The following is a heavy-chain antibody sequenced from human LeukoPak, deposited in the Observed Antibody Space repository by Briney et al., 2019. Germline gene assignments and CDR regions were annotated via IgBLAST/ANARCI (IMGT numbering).Heavy chain of an antibody. J-gene: IGHJ4*02. D-gene: IGHD5-18*01. CDR1: GFTFSSYA. CDR2: ISGSGGST. CDR3: ARESDSYGQSHDY. Sequence: PGGSLRLSCAASGFTFSSYAMSWVRQAPGKGLEWVSAISGSGGSTYYADSVKGRFTISRDNAKNSLYLQMNSLRAEDTAVYYCARESDSYGQSHDYWGQGTLVTVSS. V-gene: IGHV3-23*01.